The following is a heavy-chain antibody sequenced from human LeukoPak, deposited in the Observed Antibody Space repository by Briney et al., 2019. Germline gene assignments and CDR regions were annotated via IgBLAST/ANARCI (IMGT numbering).Heavy chain of an antibody. D-gene: IGHD1-26*01. J-gene: IGHJ5*02. CDR3: ARNSLVAATNWFDP. CDR1: GYTFTSYG. Sequence: ASVKVSCKTSGYTFTSYGISWVRQAPGQGLQCMGWISAYNGNTNYAQKLQGRVTMTTDTSTSTAYMELRSLRSDDTAVYYCARNSLVAATNWFDPWGQGTLVTVSS. CDR2: ISAYNGNT. V-gene: IGHV1-18*01.